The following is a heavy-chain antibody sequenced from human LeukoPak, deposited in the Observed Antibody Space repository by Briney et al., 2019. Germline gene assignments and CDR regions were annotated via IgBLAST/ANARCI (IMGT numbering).Heavy chain of an antibody. Sequence: PSETLSLTCTVSGGSISSSSYYWGWIRQPPGKGLEWIGSIYYSGSTYYNPSLRSRVTISVDTSKNQFSLKLSSVTAADTAVYYCARGEWLLFDYWGQGTLVTVSS. CDR1: GGSISSSSYY. J-gene: IGHJ4*02. CDR2: IYYSGST. V-gene: IGHV4-39*07. D-gene: IGHD3-3*01. CDR3: ARGEWLLFDY.